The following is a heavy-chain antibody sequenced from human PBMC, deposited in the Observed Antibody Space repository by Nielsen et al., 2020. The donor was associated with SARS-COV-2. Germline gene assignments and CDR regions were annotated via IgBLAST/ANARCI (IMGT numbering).Heavy chain of an antibody. Sequence: GESLKISCAASGFTFSSYAMSWVRQAPGKGLEWVSAISGSGGSTYYADSVKGRFTISRDNSKNTLYLQMNSLRAEDTAVYYCASNVGAALNWFDPWGQGTLVTVSS. CDR1: GFTFSSYA. V-gene: IGHV3-23*01. J-gene: IGHJ5*02. CDR2: ISGSGGST. CDR3: ASNVGAALNWFDP. D-gene: IGHD1-26*01.